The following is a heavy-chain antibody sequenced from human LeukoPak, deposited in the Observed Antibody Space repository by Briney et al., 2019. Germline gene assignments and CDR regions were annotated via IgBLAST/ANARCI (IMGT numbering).Heavy chain of an antibody. CDR2: INNDGTAT. V-gene: IGHV3-74*01. J-gene: IGHJ4*02. CDR3: AKGERYFDWLLYSGPDY. Sequence: GGSLRLSCAASGFTFSAYWMHWVRQVPGKGLVWVSRINNDGTATFFADSVKGRFTISRDNAKNTLYLQMDSLGAEDTAVYYCAKGERYFDWLLYSGPDYWGQGTLVTVSS. D-gene: IGHD3-9*01. CDR1: GFTFSAYW.